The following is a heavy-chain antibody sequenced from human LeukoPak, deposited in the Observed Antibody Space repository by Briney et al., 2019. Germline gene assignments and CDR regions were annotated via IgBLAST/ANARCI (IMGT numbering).Heavy chain of an antibody. D-gene: IGHD5-18*01. CDR1: GFTFSSYW. Sequence: GGSLRLSCAASGFTFSSYWMNWVRQAPGKGLVWVSRIASDGSSTTYADSVKGRFTISRDNSENIVYLQMNNLRAEDTAVYYCAGRVTGYSSGYVYWGQGTLVTVSS. V-gene: IGHV3-74*01. CDR2: IASDGSST. J-gene: IGHJ4*02. CDR3: AGRVTGYSSGYVY.